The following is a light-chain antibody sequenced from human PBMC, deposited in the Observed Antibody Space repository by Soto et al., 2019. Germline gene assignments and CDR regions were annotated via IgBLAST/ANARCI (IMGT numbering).Light chain of an antibody. V-gene: IGLV2-14*03. CDR2: EVI. CDR3: SAYTHSNTVI. J-gene: IGLJ2*01. CDR1: GSDVAAYNF. Sequence: QSALTQPASVSGSPGQSITISCTGTGSDVAAYNFVSWYQQHPGEVPKLMIYEVIKRPSGISDRFSGSKSGNTASLTISGLQAEDEADYYCSAYTHSNTVIFGGGTKLTVL.